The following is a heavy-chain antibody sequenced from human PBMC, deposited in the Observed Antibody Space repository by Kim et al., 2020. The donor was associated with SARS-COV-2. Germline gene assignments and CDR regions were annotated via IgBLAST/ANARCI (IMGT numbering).Heavy chain of an antibody. V-gene: IGHV4-59*01. J-gene: IGHJ6*02. Sequence: SETLSLTCAVSGDSMSPYYWTWIRQSPESGLEWIGCIYYSGNSNYNPSLKSRVTISLDKSKSQFSLKLTSVTPADTAVYFCARDRMLTYGGNWYYGMDVWGQGRTVTVSS. CDR3: ARDRMLTYGGNWYYGMDV. CDR2: IYYSGNS. CDR1: GDSMSPYY. D-gene: IGHD3-16*01.